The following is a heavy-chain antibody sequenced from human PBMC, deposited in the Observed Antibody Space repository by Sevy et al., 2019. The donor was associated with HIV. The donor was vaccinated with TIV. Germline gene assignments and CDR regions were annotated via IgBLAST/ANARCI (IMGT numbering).Heavy chain of an antibody. J-gene: IGHJ6*02. Sequence: GGSLRLSCAASGFTFDDYAMYWVRQAPGKGLEWVSGISWNSGSIGYADSVKGRFTISRDNAKNSLYLQMNSLRAEDTALYYCAKATQAYYYYYGMDVWGQGTTVTVSS. CDR3: AKATQAYYYYYGMDV. V-gene: IGHV3-9*01. CDR2: ISWNSGSI. CDR1: GFTFDDYA.